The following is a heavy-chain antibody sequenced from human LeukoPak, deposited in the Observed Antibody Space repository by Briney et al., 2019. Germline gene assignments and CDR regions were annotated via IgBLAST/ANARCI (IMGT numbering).Heavy chain of an antibody. CDR1: GFTFSSYS. CDR2: IHGSSSPV. Sequence: GGSLRLSCEASGFTFSSYSMNWVRQAPGKGLEWVAYIHGSSSPVDYADSVKGRFTMSRDNTKSSLYLQMNSLRAEDTAVYYCARDHDWAFDYWGQGTLVTVSS. D-gene: IGHD3-9*01. CDR3: ARDHDWAFDY. J-gene: IGHJ4*02. V-gene: IGHV3-48*04.